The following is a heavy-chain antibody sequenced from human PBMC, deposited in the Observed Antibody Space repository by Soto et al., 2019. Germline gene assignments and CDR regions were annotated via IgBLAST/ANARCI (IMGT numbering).Heavy chain of an antibody. J-gene: IGHJ5*02. CDR2: ITTRGSNI. V-gene: IGHV3-48*03. Sequence: GKGLEWVSYITTRGSNIYYADSVRGRFAISRDTSTNSLYLQMNSLRVEDTAVYFCPAQGVYSRCRPVSAFLLNRSSDP. D-gene: IGHD6-13*01. CDR3: PAQGVYSRCRPVSAFLLNRSSDP.